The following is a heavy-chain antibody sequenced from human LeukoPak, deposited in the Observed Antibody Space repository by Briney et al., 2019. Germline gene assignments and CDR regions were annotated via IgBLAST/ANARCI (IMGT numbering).Heavy chain of an antibody. CDR2: IYYSGST. V-gene: IGHV4-59*01. D-gene: IGHD3-16*02. CDR3: ARAAISFGGVIAKGFDC. Sequence: AETLSLTCTVSGGSFSTYYWSWIRQPPGKGLEWIGYIYYSGSTDYNPSLKSRVTMSVDTSKNQFSLKLSSVTAADTAVYYCARAAISFGGVIAKGFDCWGQGTLVTISS. J-gene: IGHJ4*02. CDR1: GGSFSTYY.